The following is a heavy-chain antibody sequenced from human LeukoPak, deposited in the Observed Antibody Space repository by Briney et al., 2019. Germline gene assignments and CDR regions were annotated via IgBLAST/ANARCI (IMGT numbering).Heavy chain of an antibody. Sequence: PGRSLRLSCAASGLTFSNYGMHWVRQAPGKGLEWVSIPYYDGSKKYYADSVKGRFTVSRDNSKKTLYLQINSLRAEDTAVYYCTTDRSLSWFDYWGQGTLVTVSS. V-gene: IGHV3-33*01. CDR3: TTDRSLSWFDY. J-gene: IGHJ4*02. CDR1: GLTFSNYG. CDR2: PYYDGSKK. D-gene: IGHD2-8*01.